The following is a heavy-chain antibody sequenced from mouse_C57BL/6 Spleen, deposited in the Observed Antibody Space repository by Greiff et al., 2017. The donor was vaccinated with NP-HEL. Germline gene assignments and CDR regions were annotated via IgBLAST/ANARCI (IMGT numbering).Heavy chain of an antibody. J-gene: IGHJ3*01. V-gene: IGHV5-17*01. D-gene: IGHD1-1*01. CDR1: GFTFSDYG. CDR2: ISSGSSTI. CDR3: ARPYYYGSSTDWFAY. Sequence: EVQGVESGGGLVKPGGSLKLSCAASGFTFSDYGMHWVRQAPEKGLEWVAYISSGSSTIYYADTVKGRFTISRDNAKNTLFLQMTSLRSEDTAMYYCARPYYYGSSTDWFAYWGQGTLVTVSA.